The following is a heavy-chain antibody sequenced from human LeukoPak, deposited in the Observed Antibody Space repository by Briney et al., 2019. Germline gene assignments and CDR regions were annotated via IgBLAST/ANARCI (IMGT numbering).Heavy chain of an antibody. D-gene: IGHD5-24*01. CDR2: IYNSGST. CDR1: GGSISSSNYY. J-gene: IGHJ4*02. V-gene: IGHV4-39*01. CDR3: ARGFRRWLQLPPYFDY. Sequence: SETLSLTCTVSGGSISSSNYYWGWIRQPPEKGLEWIGSIYNSGSTYYNPSLKSRVTISVDTSKNQFSLKLSSVTAADTAVYYCARGFRRWLQLPPYFDYWGQGILVTVSS.